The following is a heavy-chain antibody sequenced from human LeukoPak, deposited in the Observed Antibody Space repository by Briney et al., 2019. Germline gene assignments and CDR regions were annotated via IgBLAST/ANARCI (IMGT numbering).Heavy chain of an antibody. CDR1: GFTFSSYG. Sequence: PGRSLRLSCAASGFTFSSYGMHWVRQAPGKGLEWVAVIWYGGSNKYYADSVEGRFTISRDNSKNTLYLQMNSLRAEDTAVYYCAKDRGGSAANAFDIWGQGTMVTVSS. D-gene: IGHD2-2*01. CDR2: IWYGGSNK. V-gene: IGHV3-30*18. J-gene: IGHJ3*02. CDR3: AKDRGGSAANAFDI.